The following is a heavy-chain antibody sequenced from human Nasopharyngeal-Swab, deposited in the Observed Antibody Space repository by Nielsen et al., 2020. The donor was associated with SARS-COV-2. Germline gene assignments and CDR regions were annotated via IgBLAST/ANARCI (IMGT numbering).Heavy chain of an antibody. D-gene: IGHD2-21*02. Sequence: GESLKISCAASGFPFRNYYMTWVRQPPGKGLEWVANIQQGGSEQFYVDPVKGRFTISRDDAKNSVYLQMNSLRAEDTAVYYCARESVVTGMDDATDIWGQGTMVTVSS. CDR2: IQQGGSEQ. CDR3: ARESVVTGMDDATDI. CDR1: GFPFRNYY. V-gene: IGHV3-7*04. J-gene: IGHJ3*02.